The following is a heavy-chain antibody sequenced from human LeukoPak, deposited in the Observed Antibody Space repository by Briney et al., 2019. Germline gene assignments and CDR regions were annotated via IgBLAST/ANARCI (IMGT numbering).Heavy chain of an antibody. CDR1: GFTFSSYW. D-gene: IGHD2-2*01. J-gene: IGHJ4*02. Sequence: PGGSLRLSCAASGFTFSSYWMSWVRQAPGKGLEGGANIKQDGSEKYYVDSVKGRFTISRDNAKNSLYLQMNSLRAEDTAVYYCAREAFRVVVPAAEIDYWGQGTLVTVSS. CDR2: IKQDGSEK. CDR3: AREAFRVVVPAAEIDY. V-gene: IGHV3-7*01.